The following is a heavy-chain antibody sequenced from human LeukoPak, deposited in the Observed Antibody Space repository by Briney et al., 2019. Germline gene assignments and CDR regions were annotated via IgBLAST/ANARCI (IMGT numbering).Heavy chain of an antibody. D-gene: IGHD3-22*01. Sequence: GGSLRLSCAASGFTFSSYAMHWVRQAPGKGLEWVAVISYDGSNKYYADSVKGRFTISRDNSKNTLYLQMNSLRAEDTAVYYCARDLDYYDSSGYYNGAFDIWGQGTMATVSS. J-gene: IGHJ3*02. CDR3: ARDLDYYDSSGYYNGAFDI. V-gene: IGHV3-30*04. CDR1: GFTFSSYA. CDR2: ISYDGSNK.